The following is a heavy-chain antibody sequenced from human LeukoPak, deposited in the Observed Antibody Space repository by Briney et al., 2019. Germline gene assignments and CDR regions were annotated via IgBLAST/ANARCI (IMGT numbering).Heavy chain of an antibody. CDR1: GFTFSSYA. CDR2: ISGSGGST. J-gene: IGHJ4*02. V-gene: IGHV3-23*01. D-gene: IGHD3-10*01. CDR3: AKEGPQPRRNYYGSGSFDY. Sequence: PGGSLRLSCAASGFTFSSYAMSWVRQAPGKGLEWVSAISGSGGSTYYADSVKGRFTISRDNSKNTLYLQMNGLRAEDTAVYYCAKEGPQPRRNYYGSGSFDYWGQGTLVTVSS.